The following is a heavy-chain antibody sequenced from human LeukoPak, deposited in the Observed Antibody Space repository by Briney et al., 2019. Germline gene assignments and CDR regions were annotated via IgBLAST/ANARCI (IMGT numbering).Heavy chain of an antibody. V-gene: IGHV5-51*01. D-gene: IGHD5-18*01. CDR1: GYSFTNYW. Sequence: GESLKISCKGSGYSFTNYWIAWVRQMPGKGLEWMGVIYPGDSDTRYSPSFQGQVTISADKSITTASLQWSSLKASDTAMYHCAISEYRHGPFDYWGQGTRVTVSS. CDR2: IYPGDSDT. CDR3: AISEYRHGPFDY. J-gene: IGHJ4*02.